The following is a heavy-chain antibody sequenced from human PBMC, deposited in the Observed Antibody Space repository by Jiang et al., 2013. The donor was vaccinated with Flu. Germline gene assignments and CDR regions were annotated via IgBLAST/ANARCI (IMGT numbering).Heavy chain of an antibody. D-gene: IGHD1-26*01. Sequence: GPGLVKPSETLSLTCTVSGGSISSYYWSWIRQPPGKGLEWIGYIYYSGSTNYNPSLKSRVTISVDTSKNQFSLKLSSVTAADTAVYYCARGLGDNGSYKHFDYWGQGTLVTVSS. CDR2: IYYSGST. CDR3: ARGLGDNGSYKHFDY. J-gene: IGHJ4*02. V-gene: IGHV4-59*01. CDR1: GGSISSYY.